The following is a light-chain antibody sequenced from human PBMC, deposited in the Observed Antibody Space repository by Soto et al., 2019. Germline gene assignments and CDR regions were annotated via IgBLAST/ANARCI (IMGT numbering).Light chain of an antibody. V-gene: IGKV3-20*01. Sequence: EIVLTQSPGTLSLSPGERATLSCRASQSLSSVYLAWYQQKPGQSPRLLIYGASSRATGIPDRFSGSGSGTDFTLTINRLEPEDFAVYYCQQYGSSPVYTFGQGTKLEIK. CDR3: QQYGSSPVYT. CDR1: QSLSSVY. CDR2: GAS. J-gene: IGKJ2*01.